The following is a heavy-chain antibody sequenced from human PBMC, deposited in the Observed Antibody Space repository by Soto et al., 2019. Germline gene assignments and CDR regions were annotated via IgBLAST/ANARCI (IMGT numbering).Heavy chain of an antibody. CDR1: GGTFSSYT. D-gene: IGHD3-16*01. CDR2: IIPILGIA. J-gene: IGHJ5*02. Sequence: QVQLVQSGAEVKKPGSSVKVSCKASGGTFSSYTISWVRQAPGQGLEWMGRIIPILGIANYAQKFQGRVRVAGDKSTSTAYGELSSLRSEDTSVYYCARGGGRMRTCGGDSDNWFGPWGQGTLVTVSS. CDR3: ARGGGRMRTCGGDSDNWFGP. V-gene: IGHV1-69*02.